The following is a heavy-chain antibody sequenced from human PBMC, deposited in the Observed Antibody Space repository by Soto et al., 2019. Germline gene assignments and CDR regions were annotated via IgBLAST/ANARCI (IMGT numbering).Heavy chain of an antibody. CDR3: ARSRAGANYYGMDV. CDR1: SDSFTSYW. V-gene: IGHV5-51*01. J-gene: IGHJ6*02. D-gene: IGHD1-26*01. CDR2: IYPGDSDT. Sequence: VESLSISCKDPSDSFTSYWIVWVVQMTGKGLEWMGIIYPGDSDTRYSPSFQGQVTISADKSISTAYLQWSSLKASDTAMYYCARSRAGANYYGMDVWGQGTTVTVSS.